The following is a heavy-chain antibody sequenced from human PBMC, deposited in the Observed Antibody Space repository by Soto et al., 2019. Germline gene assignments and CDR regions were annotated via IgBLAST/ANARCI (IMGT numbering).Heavy chain of an antibody. CDR2: IYWDDDK. V-gene: IGHV2-5*02. CDR1: GFSLSTSGVG. Sequence: QITLKESGPPLVKPTQTLTLTCTFSGFSLSTSGVGVGWIRQPPGKALEWLALIYWDDDKRYSPSLKSRLTITKDPSKNQVVLTMTNMDPVDTATYYCAHRRGGSVAAAGYFDYWGQGTLVTVSS. J-gene: IGHJ4*02. D-gene: IGHD6-13*01. CDR3: AHRRGGSVAAAGYFDY.